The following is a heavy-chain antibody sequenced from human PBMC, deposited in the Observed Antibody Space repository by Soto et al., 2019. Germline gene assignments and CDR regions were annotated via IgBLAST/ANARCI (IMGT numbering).Heavy chain of an antibody. D-gene: IGHD3-22*01. CDR3: ARAFFYQGSDSRGYSFDAFDF. V-gene: IGHV1-18*01. Sequence: QVQLVQSGAEVKKPGASVKVSCKASGYTLTSSGMSWVRQAPGQGLEWMGWISAHTGSSEYAQRFQGRVTMTTDRSTSTAYMELRSLRSADTAVYYCARAFFYQGSDSRGYSFDAFDFWGPGTLVTVSS. CDR1: GYTLTSSG. J-gene: IGHJ3*01. CDR2: ISAHTGSS.